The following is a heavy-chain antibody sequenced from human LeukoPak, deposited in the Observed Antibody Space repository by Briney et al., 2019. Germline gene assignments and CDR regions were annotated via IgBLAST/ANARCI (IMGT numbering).Heavy chain of an antibody. CDR2: ISWNSGSI. J-gene: IGHJ4*02. Sequence: GGSLRLSCAASGFTFDDYAMHWVRQAPGKGLEWVSGISWNSGSIGYADSVEGRFTISRDNAKNSLYLQMNSLRAEDTALYYCAKHEYAFGLGGFDYWGQGTLVTVSS. CDR3: AKHEYAFGLGGFDY. D-gene: IGHD2-8*01. CDR1: GFTFDDYA. V-gene: IGHV3-9*01.